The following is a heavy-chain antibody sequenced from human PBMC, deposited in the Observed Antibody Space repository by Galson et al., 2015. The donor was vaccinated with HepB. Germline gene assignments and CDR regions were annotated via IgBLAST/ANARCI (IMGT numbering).Heavy chain of an antibody. CDR2: ISSSSNYI. V-gene: IGHV3-21*01. D-gene: IGHD6-19*01. CDR1: GFTFSSSS. J-gene: IGHJ4*02. Sequence: SLRLSCAASGFTFSSSSMNWVRQAPGKGLEWVSSISSSSNYIYYADSVKGRFTISRDNAKNSLYLQMNSLRAEDTAVYYCAIFGYSSGWQRDYWGQGTLVTASS. CDR3: AIFGYSSGWQRDY.